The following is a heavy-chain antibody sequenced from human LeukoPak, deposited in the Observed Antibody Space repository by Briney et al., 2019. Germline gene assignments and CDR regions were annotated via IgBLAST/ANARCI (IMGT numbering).Heavy chain of an antibody. Sequence: SETLSLTCTVSGGSISSGSYYWSWIRQPAGKGLECIGRIYTSGSTNYNPSLKSRVTISVDTSKNQFSLKLSSVTAADTAVYYCARDGGSFDAFDIWGQGTMVTVSS. J-gene: IGHJ3*02. V-gene: IGHV4-61*02. CDR1: GGSISSGSYY. D-gene: IGHD6-13*01. CDR3: ARDGGSFDAFDI. CDR2: IYTSGST.